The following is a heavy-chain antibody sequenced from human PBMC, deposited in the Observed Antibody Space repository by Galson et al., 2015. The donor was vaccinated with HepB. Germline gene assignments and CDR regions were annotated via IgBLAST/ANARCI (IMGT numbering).Heavy chain of an antibody. CDR1: GFTFSSYA. Sequence: SLRLSCAASGFTFSSYAMSWVRQAPGKGLEWVSAISGSGGSTYYADSVKGRFTISRDNSKNTLYLQMNSLRAEDTAVYYCAKSCSGGKPSLKPNWFDPWGQGTLVTVSS. V-gene: IGHV3-23*01. CDR3: AKSCSGGKPSLKPNWFDP. D-gene: IGHD2-15*01. J-gene: IGHJ5*02. CDR2: ISGSGGST.